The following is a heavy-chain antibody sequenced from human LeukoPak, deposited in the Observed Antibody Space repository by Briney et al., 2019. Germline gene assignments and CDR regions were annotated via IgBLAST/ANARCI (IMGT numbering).Heavy chain of an antibody. CDR3: ARDPPYYYDSSGYSHFDY. CDR2: IIPILGIA. D-gene: IGHD3-22*01. Sequence: SVKVSCKASGGTFSSYAISWVRPAPGQGLEWMGRIIPILGIANYAQKFQGRVTITADKSTSTAYMELSSLRSEDTAVYYCARDPPYYYDSSGYSHFDYWGQGTLVTVSS. CDR1: GGTFSSYA. V-gene: IGHV1-69*04. J-gene: IGHJ4*02.